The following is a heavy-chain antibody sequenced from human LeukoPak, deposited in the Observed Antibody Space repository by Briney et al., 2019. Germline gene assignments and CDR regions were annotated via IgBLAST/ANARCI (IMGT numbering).Heavy chain of an antibody. V-gene: IGHV3-21*01. Sequence: GGSLRLSCAASGFTFSSYSMNWARQAPGKGLEWVSSISSSSSYIYYADSVKGRFTISRDNAKNSLYLQMNSLRAEDTAVYYCARDLIDFWSGYYYYFDYWGQGTLVTVSS. D-gene: IGHD3-3*01. CDR2: ISSSSSYI. J-gene: IGHJ4*02. CDR3: ARDLIDFWSGYYYYFDY. CDR1: GFTFSSYS.